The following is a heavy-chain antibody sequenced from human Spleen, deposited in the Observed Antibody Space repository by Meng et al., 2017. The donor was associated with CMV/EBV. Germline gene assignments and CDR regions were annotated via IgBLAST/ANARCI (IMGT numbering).Heavy chain of an antibody. J-gene: IGHJ4*02. V-gene: IGHV3-74*01. CDR2: INDDASSI. CDR1: GFTFRNYW. CDR3: VRVADFGDYGDF. D-gene: IGHD4-17*01. Sequence: GGFLRLSCAASGFTFRNYWMHWVRQVPGKGLVWVSRINDDASSITYADSVKGRFTISRDNAKNTLFLQMNSLRAEDAALYYCVRVADFGDYGDFWGQGILVTVSS.